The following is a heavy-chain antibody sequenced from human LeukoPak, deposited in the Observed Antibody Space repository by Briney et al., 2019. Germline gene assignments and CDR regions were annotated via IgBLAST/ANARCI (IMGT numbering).Heavy chain of an antibody. CDR3: AKDPSYYVTYYFDY. V-gene: IGHV3-23*01. CDR1: GFTFSSYA. CDR2: ISGSGGST. D-gene: IGHD3-10*02. J-gene: IGHJ4*02. Sequence: AGGSLRLSCAASGFTFSSYAMSWVRQAPGKGLEWVSAISGSGGSTYYAGSVKGRFTISRDNSKNTLYLQMNSLRAEDTAVYYCAKDPSYYVTYYFDYWGQGTLVTVSS.